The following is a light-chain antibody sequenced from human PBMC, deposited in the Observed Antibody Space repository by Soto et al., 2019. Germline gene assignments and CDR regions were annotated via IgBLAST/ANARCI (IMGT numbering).Light chain of an antibody. CDR2: GAS. Sequence: EIRLSQSPGTLSLSPGERATLSCRASQSVSPSSLAWYQQRPGQSPRLLIYGASSRATGIPDRFSGSGSGTDFTLTISRLEPEDFAVYYCQQYGSSGTFGQGTKVDIK. V-gene: IGKV3-20*01. J-gene: IGKJ1*01. CDR3: QQYGSSGT. CDR1: QSVSPSS.